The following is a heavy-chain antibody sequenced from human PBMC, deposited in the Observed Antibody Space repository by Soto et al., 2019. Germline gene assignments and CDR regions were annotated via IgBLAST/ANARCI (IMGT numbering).Heavy chain of an antibody. CDR3: ARSAGNDGRFSEY. J-gene: IGHJ4*02. CDR2: IYPGDSDT. D-gene: IGHD2-15*01. Sequence: GESLKISCKGSGYTFTSYWISWLRQMPGEGLGWMGAIYPGDSDTRYSPSFQGQVTISADKSISTAYMQWSSLQASDSAIYYCARSAGNDGRFSEYLGQGTVVIVSS. V-gene: IGHV5-51*01. CDR1: GYTFTSYW.